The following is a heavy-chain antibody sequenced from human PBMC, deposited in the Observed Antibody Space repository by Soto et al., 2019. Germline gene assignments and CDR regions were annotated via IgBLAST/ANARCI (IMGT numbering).Heavy chain of an antibody. CDR1: GGSISSGGYS. CDR3: ARGYGSGRSGWFDP. Sequence: QVQLQESGSGLVKPSQTLSLTCAVSGGSISSGGYSWSWIRQPPGKGLEWIGYIYHSGSTYYNPSLKSRVTISVDRSKNQFSLKLSSVTAADTAVYYCARGYGSGRSGWFDPWGQGTLVTVSS. D-gene: IGHD3-10*01. J-gene: IGHJ5*02. V-gene: IGHV4-30-2*01. CDR2: IYHSGST.